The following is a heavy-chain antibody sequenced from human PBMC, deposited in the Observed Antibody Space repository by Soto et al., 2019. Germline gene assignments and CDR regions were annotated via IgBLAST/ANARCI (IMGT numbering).Heavy chain of an antibody. CDR1: GGSASTYY. CDR2: TSYSGNT. D-gene: IGHD3-3*01. CDR3: ARDGVGPFDY. Sequence: SETLSLTCTISGGSASTYYWSWIRQPPGKELEWIGLTSYSGNTNYNPSLKSRVAMAVDTSKNQFSLTLSSVTAADTAVYYCARDGVGPFDYWGQGTLVTVSS. V-gene: IGHV4-59*02. J-gene: IGHJ4*02.